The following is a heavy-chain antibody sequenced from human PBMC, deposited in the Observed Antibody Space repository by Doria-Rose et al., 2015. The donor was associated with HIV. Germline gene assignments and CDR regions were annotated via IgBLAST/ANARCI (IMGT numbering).Heavy chain of an antibody. D-gene: IGHD6-13*01. Sequence: QVQLVQSGPVLVKPTETLTLTCTVSGVSLSSPGMGVSWIRQPPGKDLEWLANIFSDDERYYQTSLKSRLTIPRGTSKSQVVLTMTDMDPVDTATYYCARIKSSRWYHKYYFDFWGQGTLVIVSA. CDR2: IFSDDER. J-gene: IGHJ4*02. V-gene: IGHV2-26*01. CDR3: ARIKSSRWYHKYYFDF. CDR1: GVSLSSPGMG.